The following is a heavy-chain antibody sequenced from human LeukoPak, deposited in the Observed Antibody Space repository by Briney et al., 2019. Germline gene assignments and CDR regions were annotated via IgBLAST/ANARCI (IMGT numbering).Heavy chain of an antibody. D-gene: IGHD3-22*01. CDR1: GFTFSSYE. Sequence: GGSLRLSCAASGFTFSSYEMNWVRQAPGKGLDWISFISTSGDVINYADSVKGRLTTSRDNARDSLYLQMDSLRIEDTAVYYCMRDAPGVNTGDHWGQGTLVTVSS. V-gene: IGHV3-48*03. CDR3: MRDAPGVNTGDH. CDR2: ISTSGDVI. J-gene: IGHJ4*02.